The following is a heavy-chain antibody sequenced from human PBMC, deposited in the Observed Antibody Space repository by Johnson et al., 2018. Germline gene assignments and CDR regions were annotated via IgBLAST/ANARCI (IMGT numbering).Heavy chain of an antibody. J-gene: IGHJ3*02. CDR1: GFTFSSYG. CDR2: ISYDGNTK. V-gene: IGHV3-30*18. CDR3: AKDQTVGHAFDI. Sequence: QVQLVESGGGVVQPGRSLRLSCAASGFTFSSYGMHWVRQAPGKGLEWVAFISYDGNTKYYADSVKGRFTISRDNSKNTVYLQMNSLSTENTAIYSCAKDQTVGHAFDIWGNGTMVTVSS. D-gene: IGHD1-1*01.